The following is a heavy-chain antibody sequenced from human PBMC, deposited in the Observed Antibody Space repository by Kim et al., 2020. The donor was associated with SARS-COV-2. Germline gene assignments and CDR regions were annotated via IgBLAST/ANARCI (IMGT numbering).Heavy chain of an antibody. V-gene: IGHV7-4-1*02. CDR1: GYTFTNNA. D-gene: IGHD3-16*02. Sequence: ASVKVSCKASGYTFTNNAISWVRQAPGQGLEWMGWINTDTGNPTYAQAFTRRVAFSVDTSATTAYLQISSLEAEDTALYYCARDIWGTYRYTDYWGQGT. CDR3: ARDIWGTYRYTDY. J-gene: IGHJ4*02. CDR2: INTDTGNP.